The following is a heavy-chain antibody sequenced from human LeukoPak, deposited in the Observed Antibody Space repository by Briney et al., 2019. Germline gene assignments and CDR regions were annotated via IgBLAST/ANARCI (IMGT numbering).Heavy chain of an antibody. J-gene: IGHJ4*02. CDR2: IIPTLGTS. CDR3: SRDGDPYDHVWGTYPPGMYYFDY. CDR1: GATFNRYV. V-gene: IGHV1-69*13. Sequence: SVKVSCKASGATFNRYVISWVRQAPGQGLEWVGGIIPTLGTSGYAENFQGRVTITADESTSTVYMELSNLRSEDTAVYYCSRDGDPYDHVWGTYPPGMYYFDYWGQGTLITVSS. D-gene: IGHD3-16*02.